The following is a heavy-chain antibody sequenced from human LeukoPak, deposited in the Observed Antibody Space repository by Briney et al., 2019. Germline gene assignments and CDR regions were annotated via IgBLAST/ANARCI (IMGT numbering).Heavy chain of an antibody. CDR3: ARDTSGGWYGLIDY. Sequence: PGGSLRLSCEASGFTFTSFWMSWVRQAPGKGLEWVANIKQDGSEKYYVDPVKGRFTISRDNAKNSLYVQMNSLRAEDTAVYYCARDTSGGWYGLIDYWGQGTPVTVSS. CDR2: IKQDGSEK. D-gene: IGHD6-19*01. V-gene: IGHV3-7*01. CDR1: GFTFTSFW. J-gene: IGHJ4*02.